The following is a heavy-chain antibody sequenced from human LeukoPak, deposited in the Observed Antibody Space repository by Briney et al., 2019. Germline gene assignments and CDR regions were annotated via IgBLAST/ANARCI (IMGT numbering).Heavy chain of an antibody. CDR1: GGTFSSYA. D-gene: IGHD2-21*02. Sequence: ASVKVSCKASGGTFSSYAISWVRQAPGQGLEWMGGIIPIFGTANYAQKFQGRVTITTDESTSTAYMVLSSLRSEDTAVYYCARGMVGKLACGGDCYAQNWFDPWGQGTLVTVSS. V-gene: IGHV1-69*05. CDR2: IIPIFGTA. J-gene: IGHJ5*02. CDR3: ARGMVGKLACGGDCYAQNWFDP.